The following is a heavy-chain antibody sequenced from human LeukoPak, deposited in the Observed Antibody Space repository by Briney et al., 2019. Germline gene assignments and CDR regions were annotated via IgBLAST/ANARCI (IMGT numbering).Heavy chain of an antibody. V-gene: IGHV4-59*11. CDR3: ARDLVTVTKGFDI. CDR2: LPYIGSP. D-gene: IGHD4-17*01. CDR1: ADSFSSHY. J-gene: IGHJ3*02. Sequence: PSETLSLTCAVSADSFSSHYWTWIRQPPGNGLEWIGYLPYIGSPTYNPSLKSRVTISIDTSKNQFSLMLNSVTAADTAVYYCARDLVTVTKGFDIWGQGTMVSVSS.